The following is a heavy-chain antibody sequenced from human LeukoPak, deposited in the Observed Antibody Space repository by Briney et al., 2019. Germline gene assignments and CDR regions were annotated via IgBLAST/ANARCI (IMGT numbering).Heavy chain of an antibody. CDR3: ARSIVVVPDYYYYYMDV. CDR1: GGTFSSYA. J-gene: IGHJ6*03. Sequence: SVKVSCKASGGTFSSYAISWVRQAPGQGLEWMGGIIPILGIANYAQKFQGRVTITADKSTSTAYMELSSLRSEDTAVYYCARSIVVVPDYYYYYMDVWGKGATVTVSS. CDR2: IIPILGIA. V-gene: IGHV1-69*10. D-gene: IGHD2-2*01.